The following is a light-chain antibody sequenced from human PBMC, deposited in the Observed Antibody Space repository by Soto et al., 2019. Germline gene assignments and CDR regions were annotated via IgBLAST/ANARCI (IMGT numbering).Light chain of an antibody. CDR1: QSVSSSY. CDR2: GAS. V-gene: IGKV3-20*01. Sequence: EIVLTQSPGTLSLSPGERATLSCRASQSVSSSYLAWYQQKPGQAPRLLIFGASSRATGIPDRFSGSGSGTDLTLTISRLEPEDFAVYYCQQYETFGQGTKVEI. CDR3: QQYET. J-gene: IGKJ1*01.